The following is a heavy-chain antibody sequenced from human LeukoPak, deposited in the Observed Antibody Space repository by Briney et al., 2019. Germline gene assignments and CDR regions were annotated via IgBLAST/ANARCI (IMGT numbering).Heavy chain of an antibody. Sequence: GGSLRLSCATSGFTFSSHDMNWVRQAPGKGLEWVANIKKDGSEKYYVDSVKGRFTISRDNAKTSLYLQMNSLRAEDTAVYYCARDLSGVTGYTYGRGIDYWGQGTLVTVSS. D-gene: IGHD5-18*01. V-gene: IGHV3-7*01. J-gene: IGHJ4*02. CDR1: GFTFSSHD. CDR3: ARDLSGVTGYTYGRGIDY. CDR2: IKKDGSEK.